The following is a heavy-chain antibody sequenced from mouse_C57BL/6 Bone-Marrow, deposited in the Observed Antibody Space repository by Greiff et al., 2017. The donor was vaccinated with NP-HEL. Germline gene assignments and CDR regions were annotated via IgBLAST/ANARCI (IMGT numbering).Heavy chain of an antibody. CDR2: ISSGGSYT. CDR1: GFTFSSYG. V-gene: IGHV5-6*01. J-gene: IGHJ2*01. Sequence: EVMLVESGGDLVKPGGSLKLSCAASGFTFSSYGMSWVRQTPDKRLEWVATISSGGSYTYYPDSVKGRFTISRDNAKNTLYLQMSSLKSEDTAMYYYARHGFDYWGQGTTLTVSS. CDR3: ARHGFDY.